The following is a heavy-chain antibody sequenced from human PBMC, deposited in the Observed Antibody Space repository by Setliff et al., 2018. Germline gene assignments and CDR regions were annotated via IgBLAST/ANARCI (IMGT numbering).Heavy chain of an antibody. V-gene: IGHV4-39*01. CDR3: ARHEGGSETYYTSVRLNWFDP. J-gene: IGHJ5*02. CDR2: IYYSGTT. CDR1: GGSISSTHF. D-gene: IGHD3-10*01. Sequence: PSETLSLTCTVSGGSISSTHFWGWIRQPPGEGLEWIGSIYYSGTTYYNPSLKSRVTMTVGTSKDQFSLKLSSVTAADTAMYYCARHEGGSETYYTSVRLNWFDPWGQGTLVTVSS.